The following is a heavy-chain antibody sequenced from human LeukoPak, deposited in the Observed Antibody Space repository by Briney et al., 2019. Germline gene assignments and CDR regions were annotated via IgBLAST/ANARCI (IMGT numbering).Heavy chain of an antibody. Sequence: PSETLSLTCTVSGGSVSTYYWSWIRQPAGKGLEFIGRFFTSGTSGTANYNPSPKNRVTMSLDTSKNQFSLKLTSVTAADTAVYYCARDLGGYSDGSYYYYMDIWGKGTTVTVSS. V-gene: IGHV4-4*07. D-gene: IGHD5-18*01. CDR2: FFTSGTSGTA. CDR1: GGSVSTYY. J-gene: IGHJ6*03. CDR3: ARDLGGYSDGSYYYYMDI.